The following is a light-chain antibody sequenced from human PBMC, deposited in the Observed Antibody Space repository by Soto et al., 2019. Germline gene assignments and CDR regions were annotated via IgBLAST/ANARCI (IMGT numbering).Light chain of an antibody. CDR1: SSNIGAGYD. Sequence: QSVLTQPPSVSGAPGQRVTISCTGSSSNIGAGYDVHWYQQLPGTAPKLLIYGNSNRPSGVPDQFSGSKSGTSASLVITGLQAEDEADYYCQSYDSSLSGYVFGTGTKVTVL. J-gene: IGLJ1*01. CDR2: GNS. CDR3: QSYDSSLSGYV. V-gene: IGLV1-40*01.